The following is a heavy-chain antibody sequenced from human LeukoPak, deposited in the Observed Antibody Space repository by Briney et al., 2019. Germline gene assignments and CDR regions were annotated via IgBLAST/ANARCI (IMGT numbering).Heavy chain of an antibody. CDR2: IYYSGRT. CDR3: ARGMLFDP. J-gene: IGHJ5*02. D-gene: IGHD2-8*01. CDR1: GGSISSYY. V-gene: IGHV4-59*12. Sequence: SETLSLTCSVSGGSISSYYWSWIRQPPGRGLEWIGYIYYSGRTSYSPSLKSRVTISVDTSKNQFSLRLSSVTAADTAVYYCARGMLFDPWGQGTLVTVSS.